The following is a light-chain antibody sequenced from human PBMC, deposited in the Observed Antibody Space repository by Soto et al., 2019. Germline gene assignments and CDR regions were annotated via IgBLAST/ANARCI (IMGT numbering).Light chain of an antibody. CDR2: DVS. CDR3: SSYTSSSTLVV. V-gene: IGLV2-14*01. CDR1: SSDVGGYNY. J-gene: IGLJ2*01. Sequence: QSALTQPASVSGSPGQSITISCTGTSSDVGGYNYVAWYQQHPGKAPKLMIYDVSNRPSWVSNRFSGSKSGNTASLTIYGLQAEDDADYYCSSYTSSSTLVVFGGGTKLTVL.